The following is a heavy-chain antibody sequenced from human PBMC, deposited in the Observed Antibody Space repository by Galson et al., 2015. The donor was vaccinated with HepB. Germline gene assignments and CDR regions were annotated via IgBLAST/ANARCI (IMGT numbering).Heavy chain of an antibody. CDR2: IRSKANSYAT. V-gene: IGHV3-73*01. Sequence: SLRLSCAASGFTFSGSAMHWVRQASGKGLEWVGRIRSKANSYATAYAASVKGRFTISRDDSKNTAYLQMNSLKTEDTAVYYCTRIRDGYNFHLNAFDIWGQGTMVTVSS. D-gene: IGHD5-24*01. CDR3: TRIRDGYNFHLNAFDI. CDR1: GFTFSGSA. J-gene: IGHJ3*02.